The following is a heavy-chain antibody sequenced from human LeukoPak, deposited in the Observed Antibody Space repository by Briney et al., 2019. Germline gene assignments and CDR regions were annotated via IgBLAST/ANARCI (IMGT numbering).Heavy chain of an antibody. Sequence: SETLSLTCTVSGGSISSYYWSWIRQPPGKGLEWSGYIYYSGSTNYNPSLKSRVTISVDTSKNQFSLKLSSVTAADTAVYYCARRVLSRGYYYGMDVWGQGTTVTVSS. CDR3: ARRVLSRGYYYGMDV. J-gene: IGHJ6*02. V-gene: IGHV4-59*08. D-gene: IGHD2-15*01. CDR2: IYYSGST. CDR1: GGSISSYY.